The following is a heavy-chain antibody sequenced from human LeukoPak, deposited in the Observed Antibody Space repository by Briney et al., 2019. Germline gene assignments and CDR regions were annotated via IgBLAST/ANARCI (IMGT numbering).Heavy chain of an antibody. CDR3: ARDLAYGDYIYDY. CDR2: IYSGDTT. Sequence: GGSLRLSCAASGIIVSRNYMNWVRQAPGKGLEWVSVIYSGDTTHYADSVKGRFSISRGNSKNTLYLQMNNLRVEDTAVYYCARDLAYGDYIYDYWGQGTLVTVSS. D-gene: IGHD4-17*01. CDR1: GIIVSRNY. V-gene: IGHV3-66*01. J-gene: IGHJ4*02.